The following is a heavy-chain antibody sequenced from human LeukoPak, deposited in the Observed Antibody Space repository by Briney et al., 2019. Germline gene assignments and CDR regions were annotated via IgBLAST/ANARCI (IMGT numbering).Heavy chain of an antibody. D-gene: IGHD4-23*01. CDR3: ARIEDYGGNSVNY. Sequence: SETLSLTCTVSGGSISSGDYYWSWIRQPPGKGLEWIGYIYYSGSTYYNPSLKSRVTISVDTSKNQFSLKLSSVTAADTAVYYCARIEDYGGNSVNYWGQGTLVTVSS. CDR2: IYYSGST. J-gene: IGHJ4*02. V-gene: IGHV4-30-4*02. CDR1: GGSISSGDYY.